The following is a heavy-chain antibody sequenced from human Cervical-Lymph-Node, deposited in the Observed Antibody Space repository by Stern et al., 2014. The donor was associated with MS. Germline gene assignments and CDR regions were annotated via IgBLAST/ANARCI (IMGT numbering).Heavy chain of an antibody. D-gene: IGHD2-2*01. CDR1: GGSISSYY. V-gene: IGHV4-59*01. CDR3: ARDGSTSCCSFDY. J-gene: IGHJ4*02. Sequence: QVQLQESGPGLVKPSETLSLTCTVSGGSISSYYWRWIRQPPGKGLEWIGYIYYSGSTNYNPSLKSRVTISVDTSKNQFSLKLSSVTAADTAVYYCARDGSTSCCSFDYWGQGTLVTVSS. CDR2: IYYSGST.